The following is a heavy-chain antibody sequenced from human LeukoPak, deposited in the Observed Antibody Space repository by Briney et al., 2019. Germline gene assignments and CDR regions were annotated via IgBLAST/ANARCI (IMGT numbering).Heavy chain of an antibody. V-gene: IGHV3-23*01. D-gene: IGHD3-9*01. Sequence: GGSLRLSCAASGLTFSNYAMSWVRQAPGKGLEWVSAITGGGSGIYYADSMKSRFTISRDNSKNTLYLQINSLRAEDTAVYYCAKWGDYDVLTGYYVSDYWGQGILVTVSS. CDR3: AKWGDYDVLTGYYVSDY. CDR2: ITGGGSGI. J-gene: IGHJ4*02. CDR1: GLTFSNYA.